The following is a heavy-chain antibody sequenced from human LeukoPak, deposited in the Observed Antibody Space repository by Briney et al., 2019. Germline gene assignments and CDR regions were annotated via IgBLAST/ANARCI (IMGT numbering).Heavy chain of an antibody. J-gene: IGHJ6*03. Sequence: SETLSLTCTVSGGSISSGGYFWSWIRQHPGKGLEWIAHNYHAGSTHDNPSLRGRVAISLDTSANQFSLRLSSVTAADTAVYFCARATHYSASTGGPYMDVWGQGTTVTVSS. V-gene: IGHV4-31*03. CDR1: GGSISSGGYF. CDR3: ARATHYSASTGGPYMDV. CDR2: NYHAGST. D-gene: IGHD3-22*01.